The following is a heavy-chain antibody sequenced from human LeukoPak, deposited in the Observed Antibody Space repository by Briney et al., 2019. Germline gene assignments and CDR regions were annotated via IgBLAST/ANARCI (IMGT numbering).Heavy chain of an antibody. CDR1: GGSISSSSYY. V-gene: IGHV4-39*01. Sequence: SETLSLTCTVSGGSISSSSYYWGWIRQPPGKGLEWIGSIYYSGSTYYNPSLKSRVTISVDTSKNQFSLKLSSVTAADTAAYYCVRQDLLTGRVYWFDPWGQGTLVTVSS. D-gene: IGHD3-9*01. J-gene: IGHJ5*02. CDR2: IYYSGST. CDR3: VRQDLLTGRVYWFDP.